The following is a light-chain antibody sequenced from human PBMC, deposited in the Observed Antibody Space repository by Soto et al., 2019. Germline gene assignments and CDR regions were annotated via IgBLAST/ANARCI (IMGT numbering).Light chain of an antibody. CDR1: SSNIGAGYD. J-gene: IGLJ3*02. V-gene: IGLV1-40*01. CDR3: QSYDSSLSGWV. CDR2: GNS. Sequence: QSVLTQPPSVSGAPGQRVPISCTGSSSNIGAGYDVHWYQQLPGTAPKLLIYGNSTRPSGVPDRFSGSKSGTSASLAITGVHSEDEADYFCQSYDSSLSGWVFGGGTKLTVL.